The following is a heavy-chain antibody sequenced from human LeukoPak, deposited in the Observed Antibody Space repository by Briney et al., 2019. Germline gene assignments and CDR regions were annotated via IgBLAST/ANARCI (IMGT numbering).Heavy chain of an antibody. J-gene: IGHJ2*01. CDR2: IFNSGST. CDR3: ARFFSGDSDHWYFDL. CDR1: GGSISSHY. Sequence: KPSETLSLTCTVSGGSISSHYWSWIRQPPGKGLEWIGYIFNSGSTNYNPSLKSRVTISVDTSKNQFSLRLSSVIAADTAVYYCARFFSGDSDHWYFDLWGRGTLVTVSS. V-gene: IGHV4-59*11. D-gene: IGHD1-26*01.